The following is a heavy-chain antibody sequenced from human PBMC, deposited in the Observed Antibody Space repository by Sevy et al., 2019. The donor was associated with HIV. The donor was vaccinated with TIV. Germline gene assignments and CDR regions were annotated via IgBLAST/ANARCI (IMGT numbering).Heavy chain of an antibody. J-gene: IGHJ4*02. D-gene: IGHD3-22*01. Sequence: ASVKVSCKPSGYTFTGYYMHWVRQAPGLGLEWMGWINPNSCCTKYAQKFQGRVTMTRDTSISTAYMELSRLKSDDTAVYYCTRGPSGFSGSDLAYWGQGTLVTVSS. V-gene: IGHV1-2*02. CDR3: TRGPSGFSGSDLAY. CDR1: GYTFTGYY. CDR2: INPNSCCT.